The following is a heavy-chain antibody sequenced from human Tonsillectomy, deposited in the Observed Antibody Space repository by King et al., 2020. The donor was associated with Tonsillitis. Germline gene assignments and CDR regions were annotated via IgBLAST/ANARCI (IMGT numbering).Heavy chain of an antibody. J-gene: IGHJ4*02. CDR2: INPSGDYT. D-gene: IGHD2-21*02. CDR1: GYTLIDYY. CDR3: ARGDPDCGGDCYWADLDY. V-gene: IGHV1-46*01. Sequence: VQLVESGAEVKKPGASVKVSCKASGYTLIDYYMHWVRQAPGQGLEWMGIINPSGDYTSYAQKFLGRVTVTSDRSTSTVYMELSSLTSEDTAVYYCARGDPDCGGDCYWADLDYWGQGTLVTVSS.